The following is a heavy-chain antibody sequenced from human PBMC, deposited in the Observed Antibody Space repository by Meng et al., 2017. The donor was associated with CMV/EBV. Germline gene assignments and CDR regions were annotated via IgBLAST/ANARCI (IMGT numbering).Heavy chain of an antibody. J-gene: IGHJ4*02. D-gene: IGHD6-13*01. CDR2: IYYSGST. V-gene: IGHV4-39*07. Sequence: SETLSLTCTVSGGSISSSSYYWGWIRQPPGKGLEWIGSIYYSGSTYYNPSLKGRVTISVDTSKNQFSLKLSSVTAADTAVYYCAAGTSPLSDYWGQGTLVTVSS. CDR1: GGSISSSSYY. CDR3: AAGTSPLSDY.